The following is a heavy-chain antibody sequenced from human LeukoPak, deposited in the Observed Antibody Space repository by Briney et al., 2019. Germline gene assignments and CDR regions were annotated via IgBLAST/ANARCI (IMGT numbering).Heavy chain of an antibody. V-gene: IGHV4-39*01. CDR1: GGSISSSSYY. D-gene: IGHD6-19*01. Sequence: SETLSLTCTVSGGSISSSSYYWGWIRQPPGKGLEWIGSIYYSGSTYYNPSLKSRVTISVDTSKNQLSLKLSSVTAADTAVYYCARHNSSGWYGFDYWGQGTLVTVSS. CDR3: ARHNSSGWYGFDY. J-gene: IGHJ4*02. CDR2: IYYSGST.